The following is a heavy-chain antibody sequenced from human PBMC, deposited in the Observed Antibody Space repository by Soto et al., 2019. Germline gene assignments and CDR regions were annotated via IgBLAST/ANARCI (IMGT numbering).Heavy chain of an antibody. CDR1: GGTFNSYV. CDR3: ARDLGSGDDPGDY. Sequence: QVQLVQSGAEVKKPGSSVKVSCKASGGTFNSYVFNWVRQAPGQGLEWMGGFISIFGTPNYGQKFQGSVTVTADESTSTGFIELSSLTSEDTAIYYCARDLGSGDDPGDYWGPGTRVTVSS. J-gene: IGHJ4*02. V-gene: IGHV1-69*12. D-gene: IGHD5-12*01. CDR2: FISIFGTP.